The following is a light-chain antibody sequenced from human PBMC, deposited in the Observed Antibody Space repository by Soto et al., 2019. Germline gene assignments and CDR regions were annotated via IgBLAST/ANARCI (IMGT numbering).Light chain of an antibody. CDR2: EVN. CDR1: SSDVGAYNF. CDR3: SSFTRSSTYV. V-gene: IGLV2-14*01. Sequence: QSVLTQPASVSGSPGQSITISCTGTSSDVGAYNFVSWYQQYPGKAPKVMIYEVNNRPSGVSNRFPGSKSGNTASLTISGLQAEDEADYYCSSFTRSSTYVFGSGTKVTVL. J-gene: IGLJ1*01.